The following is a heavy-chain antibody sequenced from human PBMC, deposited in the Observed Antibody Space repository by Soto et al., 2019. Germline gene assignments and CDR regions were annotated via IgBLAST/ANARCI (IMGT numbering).Heavy chain of an antibody. CDR1: GGSISSYY. V-gene: IGHV4-59*01. CDR3: ARARTGPTIYSMDV. D-gene: IGHD1-1*01. J-gene: IGHJ6*04. Sequence: SETLSLTCTVSGGSISSYYWSWIRQPPGKGLEWIGYIYYSGSTNYNPSLKSRVTISVDTSKNQFSLKLSSVTAADTAVYYCARARTGPTIYSMDVWGKGTTVTVSS. CDR2: IYYSGST.